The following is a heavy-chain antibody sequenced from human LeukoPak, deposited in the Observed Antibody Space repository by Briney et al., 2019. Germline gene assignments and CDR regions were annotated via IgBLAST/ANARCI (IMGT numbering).Heavy chain of an antibody. D-gene: IGHD2-2*01. CDR2: ISRDGSTI. CDR3: AGGDCSRTTCYRAWQGG. J-gene: IGHJ4*02. V-gene: IGHV3-48*03. CDR1: GFTFSSYE. Sequence: GGSLRLSCVASGFTFSSYEMNWVRQAPGRGLEWVSYISRDGSTIYYADSVKGRFTISRDNAKNSLYLQMNSLKAEDTAVYYCAGGDCSRTTCYRAWQGGWGQGTLVTVSS.